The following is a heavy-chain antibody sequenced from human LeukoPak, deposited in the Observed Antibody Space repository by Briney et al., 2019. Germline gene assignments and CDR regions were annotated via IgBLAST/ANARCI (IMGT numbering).Heavy chain of an antibody. J-gene: IGHJ5*02. CDR3: AGMEQLVRTVRNWFDP. D-gene: IGHD6-6*01. CDR1: GFTFSSYW. V-gene: IGHV3-74*01. CDR2: INSDGSST. Sequence: GGSLRLSCAASGFTFSSYWMHWARQAPGKGLVWVSRINSDGSSTSYADSVKGRFTISRDNAKNTLYLQMNSLRAEDTAVYYCAGMEQLVRTVRNWFDPWGQGTLVTVSS.